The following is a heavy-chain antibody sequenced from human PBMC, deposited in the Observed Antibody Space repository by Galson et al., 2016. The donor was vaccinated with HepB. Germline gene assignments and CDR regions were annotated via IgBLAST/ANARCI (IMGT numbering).Heavy chain of an antibody. V-gene: IGHV3-23*01. J-gene: IGHJ4*02. Sequence: SLRLSRAASGFTLSSNAMAWVRQAPGKGLEWVSAIGGSDDRTDYADSVKGRFSISRDSSKNTLYLQMNSLRVEDTAVYYCAKDLLRWSFDYWGQGTLVTVSS. CDR3: AKDLLRWSFDY. CDR1: GFTLSSNA. CDR2: IGGSDDRT. D-gene: IGHD4-23*01.